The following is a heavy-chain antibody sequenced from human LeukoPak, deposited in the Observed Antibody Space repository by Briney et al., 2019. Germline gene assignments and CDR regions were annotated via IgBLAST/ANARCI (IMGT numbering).Heavy chain of an antibody. CDR3: ARPSSGYDILTGYYQGWFDP. V-gene: IGHV4-39*01. Sequence: SETLSLSCTVSGGSISSYYWGWIRQPPGKGLEWIGSIYYSGSTYYNPSLKSRVTISVDTSKNQFSLKLSSVTAADTAVYYCARPSSGYDILTGYYQGWFDPWGQGTLVTVSS. CDR2: IYYSGST. D-gene: IGHD3-9*01. J-gene: IGHJ5*02. CDR1: GGSISSYY.